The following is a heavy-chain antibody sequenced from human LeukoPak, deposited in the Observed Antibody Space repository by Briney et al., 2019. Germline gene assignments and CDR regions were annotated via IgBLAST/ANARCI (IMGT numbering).Heavy chain of an antibody. CDR3: ARDPFYDSSGFDY. V-gene: IGHV3-21*01. CDR2: ISSSSSYI. J-gene: IGHJ4*02. CDR1: GFTFSSYA. Sequence: GGSLRLSCAASGFTFSSYAMSWVRQAPGKGLEWVSSISSSSSYIYYADSVKGRFTISRDNAKNSLYLQMNSLRAEDTAVYYCARDPFYDSSGFDYWGQGTLVTVSS. D-gene: IGHD3-22*01.